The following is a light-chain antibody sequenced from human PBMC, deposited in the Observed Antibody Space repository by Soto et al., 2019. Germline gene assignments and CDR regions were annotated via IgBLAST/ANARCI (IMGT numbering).Light chain of an antibody. J-gene: IGKJ3*01. Sequence: EIVLTQSPDTLSLSPGERATLSCRASQSVSSSYLAWYQQKPGQAPSLLIYGASSRATGIPDRFSGSGSGTDFTLTISRLEPEDFAVYYCQQYGSSPTFGPGTKVDIK. CDR1: QSVSSSY. CDR2: GAS. V-gene: IGKV3-20*01. CDR3: QQYGSSPT.